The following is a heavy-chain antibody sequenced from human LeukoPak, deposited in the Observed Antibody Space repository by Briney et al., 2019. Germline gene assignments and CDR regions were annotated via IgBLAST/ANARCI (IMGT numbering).Heavy chain of an antibody. J-gene: IGHJ6*03. V-gene: IGHV3-11*04. CDR1: GFTFSDYY. CDR3: ARALYYYGSGRNYYMDV. D-gene: IGHD3-10*01. CDR2: TSSSGSTI. Sequence: KPGGSLRLSCAASGFTFSDYYMNWIRQAPGKGLEWVSYTSSSGSTIYYADSVKGRFTVSRDNAKNPLYLQMNSLRAEDTAVYYCARALYYYGSGRNYYMDVWGKGTTVTVSS.